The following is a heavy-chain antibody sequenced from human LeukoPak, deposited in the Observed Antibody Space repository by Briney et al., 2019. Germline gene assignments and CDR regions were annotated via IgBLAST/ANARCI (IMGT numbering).Heavy chain of an antibody. Sequence: GGSLRLSCAASEFSVGSNYMTWVRQAPGKGLEWVSLIYSGGSTYYADSVKGRFTISRDHSKNTLYLQMNSLRAEDTAVYYCAKSRSPGFDYWGQGTLVTVSS. J-gene: IGHJ4*02. CDR1: EFSVGSNY. CDR2: IYSGGST. V-gene: IGHV3-66*01. CDR3: AKSRSPGFDY. D-gene: IGHD1-14*01.